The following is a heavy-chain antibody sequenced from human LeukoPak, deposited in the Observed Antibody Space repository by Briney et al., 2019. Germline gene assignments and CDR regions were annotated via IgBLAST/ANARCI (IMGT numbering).Heavy chain of an antibody. CDR1: GYRFSTFW. V-gene: IGHV5-51*01. J-gene: IGHJ6*02. CDR2: IYPADSDT. Sequence: GESLKIPCKGSGYRFSTFWIAWVRQMPGKGLEWMGIIYPADSDTRYSPSFQGQVTISADKSINTAYLQWSSLKASDTAIYYCARPGRSDYGFDVWGQGTTVTVSS. CDR3: ARPGRSDYGFDV.